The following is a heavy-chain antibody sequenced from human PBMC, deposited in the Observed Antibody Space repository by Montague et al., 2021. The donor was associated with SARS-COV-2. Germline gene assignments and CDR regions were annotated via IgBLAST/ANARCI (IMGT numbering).Heavy chain of an antibody. Sequence: SETLSLTCSVSGGSITRGDYYWAWIRQPPGKGLDWIATVHSSGTTYSNTSLKSRAIISIDTSKNHFSLTLKSVTAADASVYFCARQVWRKDFDFWGQGKLVTVS. J-gene: IGHJ4*02. V-gene: IGHV4-39*01. CDR1: GGSITRGDYY. CDR3: ARQVWRKDFDF. D-gene: IGHD1-14*01. CDR2: VHSSGTT.